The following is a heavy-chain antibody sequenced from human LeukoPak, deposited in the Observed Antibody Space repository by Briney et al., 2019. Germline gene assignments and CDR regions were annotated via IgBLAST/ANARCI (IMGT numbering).Heavy chain of an antibody. CDR3: ARDFHGSSIY. Sequence: GGSLRLSCAASGFTFSSYAMHWVRQAPGKGLEWVAVISYDGSNKYYADSVKGRFTISRDNSKNTLYLQMNSLRAEDTAVYYCARDFHGSSIYWGQGTLVTVSS. CDR1: GFTFSSYA. J-gene: IGHJ4*02. CDR2: ISYDGSNK. V-gene: IGHV3-30-3*01. D-gene: IGHD3-10*01.